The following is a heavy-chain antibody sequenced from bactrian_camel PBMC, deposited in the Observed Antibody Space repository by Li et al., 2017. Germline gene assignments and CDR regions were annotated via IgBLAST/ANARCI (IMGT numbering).Heavy chain of an antibody. V-gene: IGHV3S53*01. CDR2: IASDGTP. Sequence: HVQLVESGGGSVQAGGSLRLSCVASGYTESHYCMGWFRQVLGKERDLVAHIASDGTPRYADSVKGRFTISHDNAKITVYLRMNSLKPEDTAVYYCATDTALATGWVPPHCGGANWGPGTQVTVS. D-gene: IGHD5*01. CDR3: ATDTALATGWVPPHCGGAN. CDR1: GYTESHYC. J-gene: IGHJ4*01.